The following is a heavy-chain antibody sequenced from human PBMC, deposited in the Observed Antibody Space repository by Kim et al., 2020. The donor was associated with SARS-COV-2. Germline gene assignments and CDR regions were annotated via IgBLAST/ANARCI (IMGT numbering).Heavy chain of an antibody. CDR3: ARQAGGGYSYGSYWYFDL. J-gene: IGHJ2*01. V-gene: IGHV1-2*06. CDR1: GYTFTGYY. CDR2: INPNSGDT. D-gene: IGHD5-18*01. Sequence: ASVKVSCKASGYTFTGYYIHWVRQAPGLGLEWMGRINPNSGDTNYAQKFQDRVTMSRDTSISTAYMELTRLRSDDTAVYYCARQAGGGYSYGSYWYFDLWGRGTLVTVST.